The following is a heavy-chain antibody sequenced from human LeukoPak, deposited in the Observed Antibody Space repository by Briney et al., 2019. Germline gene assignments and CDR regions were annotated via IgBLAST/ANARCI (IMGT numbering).Heavy chain of an antibody. V-gene: IGHV4-39*01. CDR3: AISAATLDY. CDR2: MDYSGST. J-gene: IGHJ4*02. CDR1: GDSISSSSYY. Sequence: SETLSLTCTVSGDSISSSSYYWGWIRQPPGKGLEWIGSMDYSGSTYYSPSLKSRVTISVDTSKNQFSLELSSATAADTAVYYCAISAATLDYWGQGTLVTVST. D-gene: IGHD6-13*01.